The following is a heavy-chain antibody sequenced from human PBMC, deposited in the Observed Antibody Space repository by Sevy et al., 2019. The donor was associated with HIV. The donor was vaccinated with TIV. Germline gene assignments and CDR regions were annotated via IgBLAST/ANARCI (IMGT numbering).Heavy chain of an antibody. CDR3: ARVPSVGAAAGTGYFQH. D-gene: IGHD6-13*01. V-gene: IGHV1-18*01. CDR2: ISAYNGNT. J-gene: IGHJ1*01. Sequence: ASVKVSCKASGYTFTSYGISWVRQAPGQGLEWMGWISAYNGNTNYAQKLQGRVTMTTDTSTSTAYRELGSLRSDDTAVYYCARVPSVGAAAGTGYFQHWGQGTLVTVSS. CDR1: GYTFTSYG.